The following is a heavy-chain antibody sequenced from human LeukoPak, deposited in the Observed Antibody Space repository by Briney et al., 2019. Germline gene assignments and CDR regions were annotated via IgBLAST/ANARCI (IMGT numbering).Heavy chain of an antibody. CDR3: AKSPSPHYYYAMDV. CDR2: ISYDGSNK. CDR1: GFTFSSYG. V-gene: IGHV3-30*18. Sequence: GGSLRLSCAASGFTFSSYGMHWVRQAPGKGLEWVAVISYDGSNKYYADSVKGRFTISRDNSKNTLYLQMNSLRADDTAVYYCAKSPSPHYYYAMDVWGQGTTVTVSS. J-gene: IGHJ6*02.